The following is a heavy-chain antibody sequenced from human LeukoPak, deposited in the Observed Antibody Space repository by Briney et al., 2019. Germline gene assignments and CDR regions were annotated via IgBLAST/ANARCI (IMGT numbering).Heavy chain of an antibody. CDR3: AWVHNSGWYYYFDY. V-gene: IGHV2-70*11. D-gene: IGHD6-19*01. Sequence: SGPTLVNHTQTLTLTCTFSGFSLSSSGMCVSWIRQPTGKALEWLARVNWEGDKYYTTSTKTRLTISKDTSKNQVVLTMTNMDPVDTASYYCAWVHNSGWYYYFDYWGQGTLVTVSS. CDR2: VNWEGDK. J-gene: IGHJ4*02. CDR1: GFSLSSSGMC.